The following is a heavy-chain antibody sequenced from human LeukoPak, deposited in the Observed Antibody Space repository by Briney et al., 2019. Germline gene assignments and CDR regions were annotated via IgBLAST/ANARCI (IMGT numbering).Heavy chain of an antibody. J-gene: IGHJ5*02. CDR1: GYTFTSSG. D-gene: IGHD4-17*01. Sequence: ASVKVSCKASGYTFTSSGISWVRQAPGQGLEWMGWISAYNGNTNYAQKLQGRVTMTTDTSTSTAYMELRSLRSDDTAVYYCARSPYYGDSYNNWFDPWGQGTLVTVSS. V-gene: IGHV1-18*01. CDR2: ISAYNGNT. CDR3: ARSPYYGDSYNNWFDP.